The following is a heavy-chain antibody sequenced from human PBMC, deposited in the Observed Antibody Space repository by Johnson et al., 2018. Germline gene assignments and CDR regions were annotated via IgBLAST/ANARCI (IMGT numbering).Heavy chain of an antibody. CDR1: GFTFTSSA. CDR2: IVVGSGNT. CDR3: AAGARDGYGMDV. D-gene: IGHD5-24*01. V-gene: IGHV1-58*01. Sequence: QLVQSGPEVKKPGTSVKVSCKASGFTFTSSAVQWVRQARGQRLEWIGWIVVGSGNTNYAQKFQERVTITRDMSTSTAYTELSSLRSEDTAVYYFAAGARDGYGMDVWGQGTTVTVSS. J-gene: IGHJ6*02.